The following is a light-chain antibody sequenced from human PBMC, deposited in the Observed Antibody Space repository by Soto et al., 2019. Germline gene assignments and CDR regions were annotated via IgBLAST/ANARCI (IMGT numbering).Light chain of an antibody. CDR2: GAS. CDR1: QSISSSF. CDR3: QQRKT. V-gene: IGKV3-20*01. Sequence: EIVLTQSPGTLSLSPGERATLSCRASQSISSSFLAWYQQRPGQAPRLLIYGASSRATGIPDRFSGSGSGTDCTLTISRLEPEDFAVYYCQQRKTFGQGTNLEIK. J-gene: IGKJ2*01.